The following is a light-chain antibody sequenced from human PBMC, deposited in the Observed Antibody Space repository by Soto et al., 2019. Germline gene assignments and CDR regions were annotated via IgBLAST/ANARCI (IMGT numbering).Light chain of an antibody. Sequence: EIVMTQSPATLSVSPGERATLSCRASQSVSSKLAWYQQKPGQAPRLLIYDASTRATGIPARFSGSGSGTEFTLTISSLQSEDFELYYCQQYDNWPLTFRGGAKVEIK. J-gene: IGKJ4*01. CDR1: QSVSSK. CDR3: QQYDNWPLT. V-gene: IGKV3-15*01. CDR2: DAS.